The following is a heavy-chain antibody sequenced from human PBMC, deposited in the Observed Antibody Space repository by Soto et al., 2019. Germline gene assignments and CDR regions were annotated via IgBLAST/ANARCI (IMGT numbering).Heavy chain of an antibody. Sequence: ASVKVSCKASGYNFTSYGISWVRQATGQGLEWMGWMNPGSGDTGYAQKFQGRVTMTRDISIATAYMELSSLRSDDTAIYYCARMATFGSLNWFDPWGQGTLVTFS. V-gene: IGHV1-8*02. CDR3: ARMATFGSLNWFDP. CDR2: MNPGSGDT. CDR1: GYNFTSYG. J-gene: IGHJ5*02. D-gene: IGHD3-16*01.